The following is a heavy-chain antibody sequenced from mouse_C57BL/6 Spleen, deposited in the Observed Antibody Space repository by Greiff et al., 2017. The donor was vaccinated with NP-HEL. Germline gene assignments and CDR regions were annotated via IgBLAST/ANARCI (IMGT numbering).Heavy chain of an antibody. CDR3: ARDYGNSDWYFDG. Sequence: QVQLQQPGAELVKPGASVKMSCKASGYTFTRYWITWVKQRPGQGLEWIGDIYPGSGSTNYNEKFKSKATLTVATSSSTAYMQLSSLTSEDYAVYYCARDYGNSDWYFDGWGTGTTVTVSS. J-gene: IGHJ1*03. V-gene: IGHV1-55*01. CDR2: IYPGSGST. D-gene: IGHD1-1*01. CDR1: GYTFTRYW.